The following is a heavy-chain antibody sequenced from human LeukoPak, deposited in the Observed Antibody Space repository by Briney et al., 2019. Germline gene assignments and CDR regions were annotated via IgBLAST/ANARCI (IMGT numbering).Heavy chain of an antibody. CDR3: ARSGEGSGYFYY. J-gene: IGHJ4*02. CDR2: IYPGGSET. CDR1: GYSFSSYW. V-gene: IGHV5-51*01. Sequence: RGESLKISCKGLGYSFSSYWNAWVRQRPGKGLEWMGIIYPGGSETRYDPSFQGQVTISADSSTSTAYLQWSSLRASDTAMYYCARSGEGSGYFYYWGQGTLVTVSS. D-gene: IGHD3-3*01.